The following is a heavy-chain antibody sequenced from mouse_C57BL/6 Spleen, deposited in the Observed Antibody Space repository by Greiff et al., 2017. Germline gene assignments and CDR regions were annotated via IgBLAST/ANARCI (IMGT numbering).Heavy chain of an antibody. V-gene: IGHV14-3*01. CDR1: GFNIKNTY. CDR2: IDPANGNT. Sequence: VQLKESEAELVRPGASVKLSCTASGFNIKNTYMHWVKQRPEQGLEWIGRIDPANGNTKYAPKFQGKATITADTSSNTAYLQLSSLTSEDTAIYYCARITTVVDWYFDVWGTGTTVTVSS. J-gene: IGHJ1*03. D-gene: IGHD1-1*01. CDR3: ARITTVVDWYFDV.